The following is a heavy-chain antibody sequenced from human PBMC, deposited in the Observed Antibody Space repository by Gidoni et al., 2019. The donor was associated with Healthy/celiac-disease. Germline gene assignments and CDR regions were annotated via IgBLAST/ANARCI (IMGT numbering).Heavy chain of an antibody. Sequence: QVQLVESGGGVVQHGRSLRLSCAASGFTFRSYAMHWVRQAPGMGLECVAGISYDGSNKYYADSVKGRFTISRDNSKNTLYLQMNSLRAEDTAVYYCARDIGDGYNLYFFDYWGQGTLVTVSS. V-gene: IGHV3-30-3*01. CDR1: GFTFRSYA. J-gene: IGHJ4*02. D-gene: IGHD5-12*01. CDR3: ARDIGDGYNLYFFDY. CDR2: ISYDGSNK.